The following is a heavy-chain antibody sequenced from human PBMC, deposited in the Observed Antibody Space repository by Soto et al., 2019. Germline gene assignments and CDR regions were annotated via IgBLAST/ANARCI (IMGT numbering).Heavy chain of an antibody. CDR1: GVNFRTHS. CDR2: IDGVSGTDT. V-gene: IGHV3-23*01. D-gene: IGHD3-22*01. CDR3: TTDDGHYYSSSAYQN. Sequence: PGGSLRLSCAVSGVNFRTHSMNWVRQAPGKGLEWLSTIDGVSGTDTFYAESVKGRFTISTDTSKNIVFLQMNRLRAEDTAVYFCTTDDGHYYSSSAYQNWGRGTPVTVSS. J-gene: IGHJ1*01.